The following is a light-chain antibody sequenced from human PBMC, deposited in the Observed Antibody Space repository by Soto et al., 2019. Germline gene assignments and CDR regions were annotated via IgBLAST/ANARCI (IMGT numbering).Light chain of an antibody. Sequence: DIQMTQSPSTLFASVGDRVTITCRASQSISSWLAWYQPKPGKAPKLLIYDASSLESGVPSRFSGSGSGTEFTLTISSLQPDDFATYYCQQYNSYPYTFGQGTRLEI. V-gene: IGKV1-5*01. CDR3: QQYNSYPYT. J-gene: IGKJ5*01. CDR2: DAS. CDR1: QSISSW.